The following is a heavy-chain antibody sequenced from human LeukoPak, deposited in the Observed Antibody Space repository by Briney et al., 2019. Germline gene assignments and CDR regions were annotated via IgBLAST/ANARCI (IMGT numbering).Heavy chain of an antibody. V-gene: IGHV3-48*04. CDR3: ARRRYNWNAIDY. D-gene: IGHD1-20*01. Sequence: GGSLRLSCAASGFTFNAFGMNWVRQAPGKGLEWVSYISSSGSTIYYADSVKGRFTISRDNAKNSLYLQMNSLRAEDTAVYFCARRRYNWNAIDYWGQGTLVTVSS. CDR2: ISSSGSTI. CDR1: GFTFNAFG. J-gene: IGHJ4*02.